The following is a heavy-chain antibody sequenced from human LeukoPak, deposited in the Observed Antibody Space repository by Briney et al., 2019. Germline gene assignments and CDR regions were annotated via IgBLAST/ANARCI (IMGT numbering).Heavy chain of an antibody. CDR3: ARGQIVTVIRTPTLNY. CDR2: INPSGGST. Sequence: GASVKVSCKASGYTFTSYYMHWVRQAPGQGLEWMGIINPSGGSTSYAQKFQGRVTMTRDTSTSTVYMELSSLRSEDTAVYYCARGQIVTVIRTPTLNYWGQGTLVTVSS. CDR1: GYTFTSYY. D-gene: IGHD3-22*01. J-gene: IGHJ4*02. V-gene: IGHV1-46*01.